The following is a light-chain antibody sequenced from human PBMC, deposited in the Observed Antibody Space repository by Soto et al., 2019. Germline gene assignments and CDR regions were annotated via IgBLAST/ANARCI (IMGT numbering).Light chain of an antibody. V-gene: IGKV3-20*01. CDR3: QQYGSSGT. CDR1: QSVSSIY. J-gene: IGKJ1*01. CDR2: GAS. Sequence: EIVLTQSPGTLSLSPGERATLSCRASQSVSSIYLAWYQQKPGQAPRLLIYGASSRATGIPDRFSGSGSGTDFTLTISRLEPEDFAVYYCQQYGSSGTFGQGTKVDIK.